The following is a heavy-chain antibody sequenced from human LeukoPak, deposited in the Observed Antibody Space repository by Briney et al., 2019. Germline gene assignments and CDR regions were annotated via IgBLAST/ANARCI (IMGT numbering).Heavy chain of an antibody. CDR1: GGSISSSSYY. D-gene: IGHD6-13*01. V-gene: IGHV4-39*01. Sequence: SETLSLTCTVSGGSISSSSYYWGWIRQPPGKGLEWVGCIYYSGSTYYNPSLESRVTISVDTSKNQFSLKLSSVTAADTAVYYCANTPLAAAGSPSAPFDPWGQGTLVTVSS. CDR2: IYYSGST. J-gene: IGHJ5*02. CDR3: ANTPLAAAGSPSAPFDP.